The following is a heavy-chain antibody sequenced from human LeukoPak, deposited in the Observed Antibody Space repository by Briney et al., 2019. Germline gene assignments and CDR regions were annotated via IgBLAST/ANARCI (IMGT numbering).Heavy chain of an antibody. CDR2: INHSGST. CDR1: GASFRNYY. J-gene: IGHJ3*02. D-gene: IGHD3-16*02. V-gene: IGHV4-34*01. Sequence: SETLSLSCAVYGASFRNYYWSWIRQPPGKGLEWIGEINHSGSTNYNPSLKSRVTISADTSKNQFSLKLSSVTAADTAVYYCARRYYDYVWGSYLGHAFDIWGQGTMVTFSS. CDR3: ARRYYDYVWGSYLGHAFDI.